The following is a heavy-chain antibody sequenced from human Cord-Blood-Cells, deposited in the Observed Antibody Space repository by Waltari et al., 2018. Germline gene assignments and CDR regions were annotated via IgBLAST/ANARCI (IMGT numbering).Heavy chain of an antibody. Sequence: QVQLVQSGAEVKKPGASVKVSCKASGYTFTGYYMHWVRQAPGQGLEWMGWINPNSGGTSYGQKFQGRVTMTRDTSISTAYMELSRLRSDDTAVYYCARDQGDWYFDLWGRGTLVTVSS. V-gene: IGHV1-2*02. CDR1: GYTFTGYY. J-gene: IGHJ2*01. D-gene: IGHD3-16*01. CDR3: ARDQGDWYFDL. CDR2: INPNSGGT.